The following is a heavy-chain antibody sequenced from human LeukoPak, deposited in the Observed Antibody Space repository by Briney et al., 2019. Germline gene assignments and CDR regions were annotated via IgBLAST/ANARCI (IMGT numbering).Heavy chain of an antibody. D-gene: IGHD3-22*01. J-gene: IGHJ3*02. CDR1: GFTFSSYA. Sequence: GGSLRLSCAASGFTFSSYAMSWVRQAPGKGLEWVSAISGSGGSTYYADSVKGRFTISRDNSKNTLYLQMNGLRAEDTAVYYCANSKYYYDSSGSHDAFDIWGQGTMVTVSS. CDR2: ISGSGGST. V-gene: IGHV3-23*01. CDR3: ANSKYYYDSSGSHDAFDI.